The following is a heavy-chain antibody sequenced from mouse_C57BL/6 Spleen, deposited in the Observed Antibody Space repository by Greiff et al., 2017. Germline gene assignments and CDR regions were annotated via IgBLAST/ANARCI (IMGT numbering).Heavy chain of an antibody. D-gene: IGHD2-5*01. J-gene: IGHJ3*01. CDR3: TDYYSNYVWFAY. V-gene: IGHV6-3*01. CDR1: GFTFSNYW. Sequence: EVKLEESGGGLVQPGGSMKLSCVASGFTFSNYWMNWVRQSPENGLEWVAQIRLKSDNYATHYAESVKGRFTISRDDSKSSVYLQMNNLRAEDTGIYYCTDYYSNYVWFAYWGQGTLVTVSA. CDR2: IRLKSDNYAT.